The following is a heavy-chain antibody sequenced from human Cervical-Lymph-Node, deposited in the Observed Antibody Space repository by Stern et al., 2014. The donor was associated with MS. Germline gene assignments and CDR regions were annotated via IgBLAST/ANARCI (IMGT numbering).Heavy chain of an antibody. J-gene: IGHJ5*02. D-gene: IGHD3-22*01. Sequence: QVQLVQSGPEVKKPGASVKVSCKASGYSFPGFLIHWVRQAPGQRPEWMGWINGGSGDTKYSQNFQGRVTFTRDTSASTAYMDLSGLRPEDTAVYYCARDRQYYYDPFDPWGQGTLVTVSS. CDR2: INGGSGDT. CDR1: GYSFPGFL. CDR3: ARDRQYYYDPFDP. V-gene: IGHV1-3*01.